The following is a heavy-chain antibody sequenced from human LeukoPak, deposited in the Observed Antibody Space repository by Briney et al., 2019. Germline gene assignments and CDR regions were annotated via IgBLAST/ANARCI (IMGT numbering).Heavy chain of an antibody. Sequence: GGSLRLSCAASGFTFSSYSMNWVRQAPGKGLEWVSSISSSSSYIYYADSVKGRFTISRDNAKNSLYLQMNSLRAEDTAVYYCARVGVNRPWYFDLWGRGTLVTVSS. CDR2: ISSSSSYI. V-gene: IGHV3-21*04. CDR1: GFTFSSYS. J-gene: IGHJ2*01. CDR3: ARVGVNRPWYFDL. D-gene: IGHD4-23*01.